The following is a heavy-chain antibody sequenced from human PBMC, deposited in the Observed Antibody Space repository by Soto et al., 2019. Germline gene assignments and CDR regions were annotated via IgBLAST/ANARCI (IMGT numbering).Heavy chain of an antibody. D-gene: IGHD6-13*01. CDR2: IDPSDSYT. CDR3: ARLSRYSSSRGAFDI. Sequence: RGESLKISCKGSVYSFTSYWISWVRQMPGKGLEWMGRIDPSDSYTNYSPSFQGHVTISADKSISTAYLQWSSLKASDTAMYYCARLSRYSSSRGAFDIWGQGTMVTVSS. CDR1: VYSFTSYW. V-gene: IGHV5-10-1*01. J-gene: IGHJ3*02.